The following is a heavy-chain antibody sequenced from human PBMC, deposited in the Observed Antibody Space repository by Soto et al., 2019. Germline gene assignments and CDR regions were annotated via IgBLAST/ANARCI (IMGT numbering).Heavy chain of an antibody. J-gene: IGHJ4*02. CDR2: IKQDGSEK. CDR1: GFTFRTYW. V-gene: IGHV3-7*03. Sequence: EVQLVESGGGLAQPGGSLRLSCAASGFTFRTYWMTWVRQSPGKGLEWVANIKQDGSEKYYVDSVKGRFTISRDNAKNSLYLQMNGLRAEDTAVYSCARAPALGPTSYIVYWGQGTLVTVSS. CDR3: ARAPALGPTSYIVY.